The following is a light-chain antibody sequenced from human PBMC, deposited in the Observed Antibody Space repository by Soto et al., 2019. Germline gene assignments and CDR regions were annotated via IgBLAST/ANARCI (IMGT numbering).Light chain of an antibody. CDR3: QQYSSYSWT. CDR2: KAS. CDR1: QSITIW. Sequence: DIQMTQSPSTLSASVGDRVTITCRASQSITIWLAWYQQKPGKAPNLLIYKASILESGVPPRFSGSGSGTEFTLTINSLQPDDFATYYCQQYSSYSWTFGQGTKVEI. V-gene: IGKV1-5*03. J-gene: IGKJ1*01.